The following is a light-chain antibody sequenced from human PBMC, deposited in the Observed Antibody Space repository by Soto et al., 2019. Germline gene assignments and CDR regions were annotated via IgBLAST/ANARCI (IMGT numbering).Light chain of an antibody. Sequence: QSVLTQPPSASETPGQRVTISCSGSTSNIGNNYVYWYQKLPGAAPRLLIYRNVKRPTGVPDRFSGSKAGTSASLAISGLRSEDEADYHCATWDDTLSGPVFGGGTKVTVL. J-gene: IGLJ2*01. CDR2: RNV. V-gene: IGLV1-47*01. CDR1: TSNIGNNY. CDR3: ATWDDTLSGPV.